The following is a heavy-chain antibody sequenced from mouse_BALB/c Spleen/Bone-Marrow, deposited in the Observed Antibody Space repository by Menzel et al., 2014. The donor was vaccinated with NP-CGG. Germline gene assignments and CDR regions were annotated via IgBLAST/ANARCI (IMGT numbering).Heavy chain of an antibody. CDR1: GFTFTDYY. J-gene: IGHJ4*01. CDR2: IRNKAYGNTT. V-gene: IGHV7-3*02. CDR3: SRFPMDY. Sequence: EVQLVESGGGLVQPGGSLRLSCTTSGFTFTDYYMSWVRQPPGKALEWLAFIRNKAYGNTTEYSASVRGRFTISRDNSQSILYLQMNTLRAEDSATYYCSRFPMDYWGQGTSVTVSS.